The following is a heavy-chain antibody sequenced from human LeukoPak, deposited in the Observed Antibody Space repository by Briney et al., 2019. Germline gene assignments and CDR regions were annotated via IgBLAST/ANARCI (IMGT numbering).Heavy chain of an antibody. CDR3: ARGLEGYYGPVYGMDV. J-gene: IGHJ6*02. D-gene: IGHD3-10*01. CDR2: IYTSGST. V-gene: IGHV4-61*02. CDR1: GGSISSGSYY. Sequence: TTSQTLSLTCTVSGGSISSGSYYWRWIRQPAGKGLEWIGRIYTSGSTSYNPSLKSRVTISVDTSKNQFSLKLSSVTAADTAVYYCARGLEGYYGPVYGMDVWGQGTTVTVSS.